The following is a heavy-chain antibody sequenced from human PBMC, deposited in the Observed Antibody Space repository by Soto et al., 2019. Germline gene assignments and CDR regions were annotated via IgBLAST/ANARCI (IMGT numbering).Heavy chain of an antibody. CDR3: ARDRVVVAVAGNMDYYYGMDV. CDR1: GGSVSSGSYY. Sequence: SETLSLTCTVSGGSVSSGSYYWSWIRQPPGKGLEWIGYIYYSGSTNYNPSLKSRVTISVDTSKNQFSLKLSSVTAADTAVYYCARDRVVVAVAGNMDYYYGMDVWGQGTTVTVSS. CDR2: IYYSGST. V-gene: IGHV4-61*01. D-gene: IGHD6-19*01. J-gene: IGHJ6*02.